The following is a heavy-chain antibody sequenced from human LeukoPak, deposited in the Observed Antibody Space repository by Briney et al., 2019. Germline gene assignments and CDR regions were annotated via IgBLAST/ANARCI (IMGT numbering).Heavy chain of an antibody. V-gene: IGHV1-2*02. CDR1: GYTFTGYY. Sequence: GASVKVSCKASGYTFTGYYVHWVRQAPGQGLEWMGWINPNSGGTNYAQKFQGRVTMTRDTSISTAYMELSRLRSDDTAVYYCARDSILYSMGHNWFDPWGQGTLVTVSS. J-gene: IGHJ5*02. CDR3: ARDSILYSMGHNWFDP. D-gene: IGHD2-21*01. CDR2: INPNSGGT.